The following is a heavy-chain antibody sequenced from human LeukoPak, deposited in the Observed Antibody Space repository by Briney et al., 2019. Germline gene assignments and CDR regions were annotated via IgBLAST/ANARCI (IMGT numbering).Heavy chain of an antibody. CDR3: ARDGVSDSYGPTFFDY. V-gene: IGHV1-18*01. Sequence: GASVKVSCKASGYTFTSYGISWVRQAPGQGLEWMGWISAYNGNTNYAQKLQGRVTMTTDTSTGTAYMELRSLRSDDTAVYYCARDGVSDSYGPTFFDYWGQGILVTVSS. CDR2: ISAYNGNT. D-gene: IGHD5-18*01. CDR1: GYTFTSYG. J-gene: IGHJ4*02.